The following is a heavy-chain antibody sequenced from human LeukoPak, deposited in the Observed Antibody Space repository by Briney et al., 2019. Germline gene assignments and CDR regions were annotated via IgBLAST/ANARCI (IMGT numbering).Heavy chain of an antibody. CDR3: AATGPTLLWFGEEYYYGMGV. V-gene: IGHV4-4*07. CDR1: GGSISSYY. J-gene: IGHJ6*02. Sequence: SETLSLTCTVSGGSISSYYWSWIRQPAGKGLEWIGRIHTSGSTNYNPSLKSRVTMSVDTSKNQFSLKLSSVTAADTAVYYCAATGPTLLWFGEEYYYGMGVWGQGTTVTVSS. D-gene: IGHD3-10*01. CDR2: IHTSGST.